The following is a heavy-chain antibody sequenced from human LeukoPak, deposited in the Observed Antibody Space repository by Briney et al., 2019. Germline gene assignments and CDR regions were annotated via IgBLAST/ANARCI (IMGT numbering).Heavy chain of an antibody. D-gene: IGHD3-3*01. CDR2: IKTNTDGGTT. Sequence: GVSLRLSCAASGFTFSNAWMSWVRQAPGKGLEWVGRIKTNTDGGTTDYAVPVRGRFTISRDDSKNTLYLQMNSLKTEDTAVYYCTTFSRYEAYDYWGQGTLVTVYS. V-gene: IGHV3-15*01. J-gene: IGHJ4*02. CDR1: GFTFSNAW. CDR3: TTFSRYEAYDY.